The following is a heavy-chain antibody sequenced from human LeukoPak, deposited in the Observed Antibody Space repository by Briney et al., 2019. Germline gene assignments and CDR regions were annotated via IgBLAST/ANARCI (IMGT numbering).Heavy chain of an antibody. D-gene: IGHD3-22*01. CDR1: GGTFSSYA. CDR3: ASGPRYDSSGRDY. V-gene: IGHV3-30*04. Sequence: SCKASGGTFSSYAMHWVRQAPGKGLEWVAVISYDGSNKYYADSVKGRFTISRDNSKNTLYLQMNSLRAEDTAVYYCASGPRYDSSGRDYWGQGTLVTVSS. J-gene: IGHJ4*02. CDR2: ISYDGSNK.